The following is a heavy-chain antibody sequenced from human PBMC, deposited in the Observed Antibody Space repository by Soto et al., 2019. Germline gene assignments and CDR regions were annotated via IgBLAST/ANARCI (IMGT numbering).Heavy chain of an antibody. Sequence: SVKVSCKASGFTFTSSAVQWVRQARGQRLEWIGWIVVGSSNTNYAQKFQERVTITRDMSTSTAYMELSSLRSEDTAVYYCAAEIGIVGARALDYWGQGTLVTVSS. CDR3: AAEIGIVGARALDY. D-gene: IGHD1-26*01. CDR1: GFTFTSSA. CDR2: IVVGSSNT. J-gene: IGHJ4*02. V-gene: IGHV1-58*01.